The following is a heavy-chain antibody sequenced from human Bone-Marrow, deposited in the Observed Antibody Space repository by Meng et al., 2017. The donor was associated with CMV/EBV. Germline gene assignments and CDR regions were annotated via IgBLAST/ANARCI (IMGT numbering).Heavy chain of an antibody. V-gene: IGHV2-5*01. J-gene: IGHJ4*02. CDR1: EFSLSTSGVG. CDR3: AHRGYSSGEYYFDY. Sequence: SCPTLVKPTQTLTLTCTFSEFSLSTSGVGVGWIRQPPGKALEWLALIYWNDDKRYSPSLKSRLTITKDTSKNQVVLTMTNMDPVDTATYYCAHRGYSSGEYYFDYWGQGTLVTVSS. CDR2: IYWNDDK. D-gene: IGHD6-19*01.